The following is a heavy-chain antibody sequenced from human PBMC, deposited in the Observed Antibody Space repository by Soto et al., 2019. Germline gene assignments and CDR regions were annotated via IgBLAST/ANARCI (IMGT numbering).Heavy chain of an antibody. J-gene: IGHJ6*02. CDR2: IYYSGST. CDR1: GGSIISGDYY. Sequence: SETLSLTCTVSGGSIISGDYYWSWIRQPPGKGLEWIGYIYYSGSTYYNPSLKSRVTISVDTSKNQFSLKLSSVTAADTAVYYCASSGDYLQNYGMDVWGQGSTVTVS. CDR3: ASSGDYLQNYGMDV. V-gene: IGHV4-30-4*01. D-gene: IGHD4-17*01.